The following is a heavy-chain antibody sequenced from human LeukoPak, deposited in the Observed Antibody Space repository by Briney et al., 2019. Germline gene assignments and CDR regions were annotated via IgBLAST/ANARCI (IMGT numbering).Heavy chain of an antibody. Sequence: ASVKVSCKASGYTFTGYYIYWVRQAPGQGREWMGWINPNSGGTNYAQKFQGRVTMTREMSISTAYMELSRLRSDDTAVYYCARGQQLASNWGQGTLVTVSS. CDR3: ARGQQLASN. CDR1: GYTFTGYY. D-gene: IGHD6-13*01. V-gene: IGHV1-2*02. J-gene: IGHJ4*02. CDR2: INPNSGGT.